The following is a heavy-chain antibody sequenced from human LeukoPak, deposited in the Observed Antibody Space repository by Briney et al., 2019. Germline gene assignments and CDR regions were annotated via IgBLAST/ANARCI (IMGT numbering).Heavy chain of an antibody. D-gene: IGHD3-22*01. CDR3: ARVEYYSDSSGYHYWYFDL. J-gene: IGHJ2*01. CDR1: GFTFGDYG. Sequence: PGRSLRLSCTASGFTFGDYGVTWGRRAPGKGLEGGVFSGSTPYGGTTEYAASVKGRFSIARDDSKSIAYLQMNSLKTEDTAVYYCARVEYYSDSSGYHYWYFDLWGRGTLVTVSS. V-gene: IGHV3-49*04. CDR2: SGSTPYGGTT.